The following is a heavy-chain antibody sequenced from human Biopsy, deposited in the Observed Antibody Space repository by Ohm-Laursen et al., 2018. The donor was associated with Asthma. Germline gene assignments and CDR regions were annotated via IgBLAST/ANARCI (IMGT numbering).Heavy chain of an antibody. CDR1: GFTFSSYG. CDR2: ISYDGSNK. Sequence: SLRLSCAASGFTFSSYGMHWVRQAPGKGLEWVAVISYDGSNKYYADSVKGRFTISRDNSKNTLYLQINSLRAEDTAVYYCASQSSGSDFWSGYYYFDYWGQGTRVTVSS. J-gene: IGHJ4*02. CDR3: ASQSSGSDFWSGYYYFDY. V-gene: IGHV3-30*03. D-gene: IGHD3-3*01.